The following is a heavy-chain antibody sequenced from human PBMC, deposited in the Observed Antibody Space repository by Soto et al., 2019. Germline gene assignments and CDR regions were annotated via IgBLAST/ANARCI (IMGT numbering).Heavy chain of an antibody. D-gene: IGHD3-16*01. CDR2: IKSKTDGGTT. J-gene: IGHJ4*02. Sequence: EVQLVESGGGLVKPGGSLRLSCAASGFTFSNAWMTWVRQARGKGLEWIGRIKSKTDGGTTDYAAPVKGRFTISRDDSKNTMYRQMNSLKADDTAMYYCASDPEGAFDYWGQGTLVTVSS. CDR3: ASDPEGAFDY. V-gene: IGHV3-15*01. CDR1: GFTFSNAW.